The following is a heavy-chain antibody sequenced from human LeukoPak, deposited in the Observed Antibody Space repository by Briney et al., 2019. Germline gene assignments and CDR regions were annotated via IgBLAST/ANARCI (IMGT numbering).Heavy chain of an antibody. Sequence: GGSLRLSCAVSGFTFRSYWMSWVRQLPGKGLEWVANINQDGSATHYVDSVKGRFTISRDNAKNSLYLQMNSLRVEDTALYYCVRQFASWGQGTLVTVSS. CDR3: VRQFAS. CDR2: INQDGSAT. J-gene: IGHJ4*02. CDR1: GFTFRSYW. V-gene: IGHV3-7*01.